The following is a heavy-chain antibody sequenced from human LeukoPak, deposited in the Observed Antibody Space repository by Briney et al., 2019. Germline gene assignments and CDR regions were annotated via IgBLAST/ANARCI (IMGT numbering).Heavy chain of an antibody. Sequence: PGGSLRLSCAASGFTFSSYGMHWVRQAPGKGLEWVAAVSYDGRTKYYADSVKGRFTLSRDNSKNTLFLQMNSLRAEDTAVYYCARGLPLHYDILKYYFDYWGQGTLVTVSS. CDR1: GFTFSSYG. V-gene: IGHV3-30*03. CDR2: VSYDGRTK. D-gene: IGHD3-9*01. CDR3: ARGLPLHYDILKYYFDY. J-gene: IGHJ4*02.